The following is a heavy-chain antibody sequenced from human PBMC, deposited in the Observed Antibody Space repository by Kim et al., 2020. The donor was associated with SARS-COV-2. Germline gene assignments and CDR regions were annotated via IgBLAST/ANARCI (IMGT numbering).Heavy chain of an antibody. CDR2: IYSGGNT. V-gene: IGHV3-66*01. CDR3: ATVVFYYDAGYFKN. Sequence: GGSLRLSCAASGFTFSSYGMNWVRQAPGKGLEWVSFIYSGGNTIHADSVKGRLIISRDHSKNTLYLQMNSLRAEDTAVYYCATVVFYYDAGYFKNWGQGTLVIVSS. D-gene: IGHD3-22*01. J-gene: IGHJ1*01. CDR1: GFTFSSYG.